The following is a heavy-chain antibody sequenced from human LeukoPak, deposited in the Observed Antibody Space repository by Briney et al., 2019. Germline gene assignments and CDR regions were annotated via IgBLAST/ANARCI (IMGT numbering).Heavy chain of an antibody. V-gene: IGHV4-4*02. J-gene: IGHJ3*02. Sequence: GSLRLSCAASGFTFSTYWMSWVRQAPGKGLEWIGEIYHSGSTNYNPSLKSRVTISVDKSKNQFSLKLSSVTAADTAVYYCAAPYGSGSYSAFDIWGQGTMVTVSS. CDR3: AAPYGSGSYSAFDI. CDR2: IYHSGST. CDR1: GFTFSTYW. D-gene: IGHD3-10*01.